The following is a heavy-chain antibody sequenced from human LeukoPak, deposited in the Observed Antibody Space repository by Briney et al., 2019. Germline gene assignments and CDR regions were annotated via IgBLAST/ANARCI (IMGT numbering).Heavy chain of an antibody. CDR1: GGAFSDTG. CDR3: ARGKRGGEQLVLPGDY. V-gene: IGHV1-69*13. D-gene: IGHD6-13*01. CDR2: IIPIFNIV. Sequence: ASVKVSCKASGGAFSDTGISWVRQAPGQGLEWVGGIIPIFNIVNYAQKFQGRVTITADESTSTGYMELNSLRSEDTAVYYCARGKRGGEQLVLPGDYWGQGTLVTVSS. J-gene: IGHJ4*02.